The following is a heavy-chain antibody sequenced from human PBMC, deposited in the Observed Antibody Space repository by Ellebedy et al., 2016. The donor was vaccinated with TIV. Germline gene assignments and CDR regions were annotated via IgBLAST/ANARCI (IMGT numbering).Heavy chain of an antibody. D-gene: IGHD1-26*01. CDR2: ISGDNGNT. CDR1: GYTFTSYG. CDR3: ARGDQRGEWELLEFDY. Sequence: ASVKVSCXTSGYTFTSYGVNWVRQAPGQGLEWMGWISGDNGNTNYAQKLQVRVTMTTDTSTNTAYMELRNLRSDDTAVYYCARGDQRGEWELLEFDYWGQGTLITVSS. J-gene: IGHJ4*02. V-gene: IGHV1-18*01.